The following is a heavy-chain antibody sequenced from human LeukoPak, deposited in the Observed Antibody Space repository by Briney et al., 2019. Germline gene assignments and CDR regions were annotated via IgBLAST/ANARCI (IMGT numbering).Heavy chain of an antibody. CDR3: AKDGGYSYGSKDY. V-gene: IGHV3-23*01. Sequence: PGGSLRLSCAASGFTFSSYAMSWVRQAPGKGLEWVSAISGSGGSTYYADSVKGRFTISRDNSKNTLCLQMNSLRAEDTAVYYCAKDGGYSYGSKDYWGQGTLVTVSS. CDR1: GFTFSSYA. D-gene: IGHD5-18*01. CDR2: ISGSGGST. J-gene: IGHJ4*02.